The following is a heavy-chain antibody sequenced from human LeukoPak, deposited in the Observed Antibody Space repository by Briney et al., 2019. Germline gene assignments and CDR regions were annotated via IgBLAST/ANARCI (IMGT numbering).Heavy chain of an antibody. CDR1: GGSISSYY. V-gene: IGHV4-4*07. Sequence: SETLSLTCTVSGGSISSYYWSWIRQPAGKGLEWIGRVYSSGSTDYNPSLKSRLSISVDTSKIQFSLRLSPVTVADTAVYYCARTPLRGATFFTSYPNWFDTWGQGTLVTVSS. CDR2: VYSSGST. J-gene: IGHJ5*02. CDR3: ARTPLRGATFFTSYPNWFDT. D-gene: IGHD3-10*01.